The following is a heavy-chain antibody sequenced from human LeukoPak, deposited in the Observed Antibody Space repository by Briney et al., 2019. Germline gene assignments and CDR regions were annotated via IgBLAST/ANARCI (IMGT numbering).Heavy chain of an antibody. V-gene: IGHV3-48*04. D-gene: IGHD3-9*01. Sequence: GGSLRLSCAASGFTFSSYSMNWVRQAPGKGLEWVSYISSSSSTIYYADSVKGRFTISRDNAKNSLYLQMNSLRAEDAAVYYCARMPLGDILTDDYWGQGTLVTVSS. J-gene: IGHJ4*02. CDR3: ARMPLGDILTDDY. CDR2: ISSSSSTI. CDR1: GFTFSSYS.